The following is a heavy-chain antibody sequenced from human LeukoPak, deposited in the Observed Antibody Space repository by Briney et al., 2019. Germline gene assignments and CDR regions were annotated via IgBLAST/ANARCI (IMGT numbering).Heavy chain of an antibody. Sequence: PSGTLSLTCAVSGGSVSSSSWWSWVRQPPGKGLEWIGEMYHGGSSNYNPSLMSRVTISIDKSKNQFSLTLSSVTVADTAVYYCARPYCSSSSCFYFASWGQGILVTVSS. D-gene: IGHD2-2*01. CDR2: MYHGGSS. CDR1: GGSVSSSSW. V-gene: IGHV4-4*02. J-gene: IGHJ4*02. CDR3: ARPYCSSSSCFYFAS.